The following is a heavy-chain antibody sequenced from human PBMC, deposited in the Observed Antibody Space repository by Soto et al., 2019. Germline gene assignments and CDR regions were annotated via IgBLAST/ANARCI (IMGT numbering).Heavy chain of an antibody. J-gene: IGHJ4*02. Sequence: PVGSLRLSCAASGFTFSIYAMSWVRQAPGKGIEWVSAISGSGGSTYYADSVKGRLTISRDNSKNTLYLQMKSLRAEDTAVYYCAKDVTDIVIVPAATFFDYWGQGTLVTVSS. CDR2: ISGSGGST. CDR3: AKDVTDIVIVPAATFFDY. CDR1: GFTFSIYA. D-gene: IGHD2-2*01. V-gene: IGHV3-23*01.